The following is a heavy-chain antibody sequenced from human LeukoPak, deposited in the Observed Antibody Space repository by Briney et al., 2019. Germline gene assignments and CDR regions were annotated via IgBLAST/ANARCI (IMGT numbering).Heavy chain of an antibody. Sequence: RGESLKISCKGSGYSFTSYWISWVRQMPGKGLEWMGRIDPSDSYTNYSPSFQGHVTISADKSISTAYLQWSSLKASDTAMYYCARRRMPGIAVAASDYWGQGTLVTVSS. CDR3: ARRRMPGIAVAASDY. J-gene: IGHJ4*02. CDR2: IDPSDSYT. CDR1: GYSFTSYW. D-gene: IGHD6-19*01. V-gene: IGHV5-10-1*01.